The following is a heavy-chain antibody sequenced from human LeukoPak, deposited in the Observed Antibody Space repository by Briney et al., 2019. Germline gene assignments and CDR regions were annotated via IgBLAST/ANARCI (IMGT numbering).Heavy chain of an antibody. CDR3: ARKTSGSYYVRN. J-gene: IGHJ4*02. CDR2: IYHSGST. D-gene: IGHD3-10*01. CDR1: GYSISSGYY. Sequence: TSETLSLTCTVSGYSISSGYYWGWIRQPPGKGLEWIGSIYHSGSTYYNPSLKSRVTISVDTSKNLFSLKLSSVTAADTAVYYCARKTSGSYYVRNWGQGTLVTVSS. V-gene: IGHV4-38-2*02.